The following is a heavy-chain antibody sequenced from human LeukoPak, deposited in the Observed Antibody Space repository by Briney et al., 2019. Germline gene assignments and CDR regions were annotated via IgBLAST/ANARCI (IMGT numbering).Heavy chain of an antibody. V-gene: IGHV3-48*03. J-gene: IGHJ4*02. CDR2: ISTGGQTT. Sequence: QPGGSLTLSCVASGFTLTSYEMNWARQAPGKGLEWVAKISTGGQTTVYADSVKGRFTISRDNAKNSLFLQMNSLRAEDAATYYCARTYCGGDCQYRDIRRGVDFWGQGILVIVSS. CDR1: GFTLTSYE. D-gene: IGHD2-21*02. CDR3: ARTYCGGDCQYRDIRRGVDF.